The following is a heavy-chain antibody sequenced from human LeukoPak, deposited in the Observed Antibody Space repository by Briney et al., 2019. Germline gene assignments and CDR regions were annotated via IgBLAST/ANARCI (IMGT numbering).Heavy chain of an antibody. Sequence: GGSLRLSCAASGFTFSSYGTHWVRQDPGKGLEWVAVISYDGSDMYYAASVKGRFTISRDTSKNTLYLQMNSLRAEDTAVYYCAKDSTDQYYFDAWGQGTLVTVSS. CDR1: GFTFSSYG. V-gene: IGHV3-30*18. CDR2: ISYDGSDM. CDR3: AKDSTDQYYFDA. J-gene: IGHJ4*02.